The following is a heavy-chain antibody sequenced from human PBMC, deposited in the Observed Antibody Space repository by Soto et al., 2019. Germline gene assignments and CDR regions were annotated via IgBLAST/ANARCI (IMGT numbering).Heavy chain of an antibody. CDR2: IYGGGST. D-gene: IGHD6-6*01. CDR1: GFTVSGNY. CDR3: ARDAGIAARPPLTFDS. Sequence: ASLRLSCAASGFTVSGNYMSWVRQAPGKGPLWVSVIYGGGSTYSADSVKGRFTISRDNSQNALYLQMNSLRAEDTAVYYCARDAGIAARPPLTFDSWGQEKMVT. J-gene: IGHJ3*02. V-gene: IGHV3-66*01.